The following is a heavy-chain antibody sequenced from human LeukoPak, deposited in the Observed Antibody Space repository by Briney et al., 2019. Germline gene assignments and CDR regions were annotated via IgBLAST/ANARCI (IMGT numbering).Heavy chain of an antibody. D-gene: IGHD5-24*01. V-gene: IGHV3-30*18. CDR1: GFTFSSYG. CDR3: AKDRGLTRWLQLSADFDY. J-gene: IGHJ4*02. CDR2: ISYDGSNK. Sequence: GGSLRLSCAASGFTFSSYGMHWVRQAPGKGLEWVAVISYDGSNKYYADSVKGRFTISRDNSKNTLYLQMNSLRAEDTAVYYCAKDRGLTRWLQLSADFDYWGQGTLVTVSS.